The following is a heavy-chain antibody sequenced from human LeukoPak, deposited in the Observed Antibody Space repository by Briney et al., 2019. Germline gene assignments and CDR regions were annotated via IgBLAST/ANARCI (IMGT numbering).Heavy chain of an antibody. D-gene: IGHD6-13*01. J-gene: IGHJ4*02. CDR1: GFTFGDYA. CDR3: VTDHYSSSWLRRY. CDR2: IRSKAYGGTT. V-gene: IGHV3-49*03. Sequence: GGSLRLSCTASGFTFGDYAMSWFRQAPGKGLEWVGFIRSKAYGGTTEYAASVKGRFTISRDDSKSIAYLQMNSLKTEDTAVYYCVTDHYSSSWLRRYWGQGTLVTVSS.